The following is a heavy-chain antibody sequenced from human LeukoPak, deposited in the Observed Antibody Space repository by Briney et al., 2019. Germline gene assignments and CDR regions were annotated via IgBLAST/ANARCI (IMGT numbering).Heavy chain of an antibody. CDR2: IRYTHTGST. Sequence: SETLSLTCTVSGGSISSSSYYWGWIRQPPGKGLEWIGSIRYTHTGSTYYNPSLKSRVTISGDTSKNQFSLKLTSVTAADTAVYYCSRRPITMNAFDIWGQETMVTVSS. J-gene: IGHJ3*02. D-gene: IGHD3-22*01. CDR3: SRRPITMNAFDI. CDR1: GGSISSSSYY. V-gene: IGHV4-39*01.